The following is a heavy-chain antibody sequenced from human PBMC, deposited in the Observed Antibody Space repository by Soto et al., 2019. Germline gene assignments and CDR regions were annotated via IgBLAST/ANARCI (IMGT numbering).Heavy chain of an antibody. CDR1: GDSLSGYA. CDR3: ARKLEASIRHVEWFSYKWFDP. V-gene: IGHV4-34*01. J-gene: IGHJ5*02. Sequence: SETLSPTCDVHGDSLSGYAWSWIRQPPGKGLEWIGEITFRGVTNYHPSLKSRLSMSVDTSKNRISLNVSSVTAADTAFYFCARKLEASIRHVEWFSYKWFDPWGPGTLVTVSS. D-gene: IGHD3-9*01. CDR2: ITFRGVT.